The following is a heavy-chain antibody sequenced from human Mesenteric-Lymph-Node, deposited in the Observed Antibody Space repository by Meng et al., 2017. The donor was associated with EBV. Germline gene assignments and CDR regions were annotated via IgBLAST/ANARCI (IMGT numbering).Heavy chain of an antibody. V-gene: IGHV1-69*01. CDR2: IIPIFART. Sequence: VHLWQSGAEVKKPGSSVKVSCKASGGTFTFDAVTWVRQAPGQGPEWLGGIIPIFARTHYAENFQGRVTITADESTSTAYMELSGLRSEDTAVYYCARPTGEYCSGGSCYFDLWGQGTLVTVSS. D-gene: IGHD2-15*01. CDR1: GGTFTFDA. J-gene: IGHJ4*01. CDR3: ARPTGEYCSGGSCYFDL.